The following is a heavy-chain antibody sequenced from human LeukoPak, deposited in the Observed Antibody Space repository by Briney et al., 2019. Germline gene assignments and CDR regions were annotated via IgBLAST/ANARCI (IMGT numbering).Heavy chain of an antibody. Sequence: GGSLRLSCAASGFTFSSYGMHWVRQAPGKGLEGVAVISYDGSNKYYADSVKGRFTISRDNSKNTLYLQMNSLRAEDTAVYYCAKDRVRSSYYFDYWGQGTLVTVSS. D-gene: IGHD4-17*01. CDR1: GFTFSSYG. CDR3: AKDRVRSSYYFDY. CDR2: ISYDGSNK. J-gene: IGHJ4*02. V-gene: IGHV3-30*18.